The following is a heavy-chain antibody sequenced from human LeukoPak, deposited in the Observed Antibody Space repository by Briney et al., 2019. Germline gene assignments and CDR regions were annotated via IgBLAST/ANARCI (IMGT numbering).Heavy chain of an antibody. V-gene: IGHV3-48*04. Sequence: GGSLRLSCAASAFSINNFWMHWVRQGPGKGLEWVSYISSSSSTIDFADSVKGRFTISRDNAMNSLYLQMNSLRAEDTAVYYCAREAGVDGILTGYYMKWFDPWGQGILVTVSS. CDR1: AFSINNFW. CDR3: AREAGVDGILTGYYMKWFDP. D-gene: IGHD3-9*01. J-gene: IGHJ5*02. CDR2: ISSSSSTI.